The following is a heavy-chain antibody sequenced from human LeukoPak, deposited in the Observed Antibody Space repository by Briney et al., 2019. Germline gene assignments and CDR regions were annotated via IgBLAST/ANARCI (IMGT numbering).Heavy chain of an antibody. D-gene: IGHD2-2*01. CDR3: ARDSIVVVPAALLY. CDR2: ISAYNGNT. Sequence: ASVKVSCKASGYTFTSYGISLVRQAPGQGLEWMGWISAYNGNTSYAQKLQGRVTMTTDTSTSTAYMELRSLRSDDTAVYYCARDSIVVVPAALLYWGQGTLVTVSS. V-gene: IGHV1-18*01. CDR1: GYTFTSYG. J-gene: IGHJ4*02.